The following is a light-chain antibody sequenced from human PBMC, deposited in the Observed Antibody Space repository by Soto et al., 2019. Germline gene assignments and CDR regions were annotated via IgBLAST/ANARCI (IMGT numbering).Light chain of an antibody. J-gene: IGKJ4*01. CDR1: QDISSY. CDR2: GAH. Sequence: DIQLTQSPSLLSASVGDRVTITCLASQDISSYLAWYQQKPGRAPELLIHGAHSLHSGVPSRFSGSGSGTEFSLTISSLQPEDFATYYCQQLNSYPLSFGGGTKVDI. V-gene: IGKV1-9*01. CDR3: QQLNSYPLS.